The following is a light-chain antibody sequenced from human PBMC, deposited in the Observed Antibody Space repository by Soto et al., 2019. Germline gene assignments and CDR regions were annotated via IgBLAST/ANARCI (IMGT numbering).Light chain of an antibody. Sequence: EIVLTQSPATLSLSPGERATLSCGASQSITNNFLAGYQQRPGLAPRLLIYDASNRAAGIPDRFSGSGSGTDFTLTISRLEPEDFAVYYCQQFDKLITFGGGTKVEI. CDR3: QQFDKLIT. CDR2: DAS. J-gene: IGKJ4*01. CDR1: QSITNNF. V-gene: IGKV3D-20*01.